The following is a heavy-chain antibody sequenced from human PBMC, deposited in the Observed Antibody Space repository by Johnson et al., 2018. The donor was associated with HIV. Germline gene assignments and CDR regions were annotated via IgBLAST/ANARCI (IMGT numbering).Heavy chain of an antibody. CDR1: GFTFENYG. D-gene: IGHD3-22*01. CDR3: ARDRGYWDAFDI. V-gene: IGHV3-20*04. CDR2: INWNGGST. Sequence: MLLVESGGSVIRPGGSLRLSCVGTGFTFENYGMSWVRQAPGKGLQWVYGINWNGGSTGYADSVKGRFTISRDNAKNSLYLQMNSLRAEDTALYYCARDRGYWDAFDIWGQGTMVIVSS. J-gene: IGHJ3*02.